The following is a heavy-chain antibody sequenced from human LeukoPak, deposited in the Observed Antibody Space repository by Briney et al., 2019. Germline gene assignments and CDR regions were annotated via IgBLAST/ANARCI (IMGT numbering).Heavy chain of an antibody. D-gene: IGHD6-13*01. CDR1: GFTFNNYA. J-gene: IGHJ4*02. Sequence: GGSLRLSCAASGFTFNNYAMSWVRQAPGKGLEWVAVIWYDGSNKYYADSVKGRFTISRDNSKNTLYLQMNSLRAEDTAVYYCAREVSSWSGFFDYWGQGTLVTVSS. V-gene: IGHV3-33*08. CDR3: AREVSSWSGFFDY. CDR2: IWYDGSNK.